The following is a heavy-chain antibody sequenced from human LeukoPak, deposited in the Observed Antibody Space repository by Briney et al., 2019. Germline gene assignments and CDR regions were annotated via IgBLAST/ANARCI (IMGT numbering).Heavy chain of an antibody. CDR1: GYTFTSYG. Sequence: ASVKVSCKASGYTFTSYGISWVRQAPGQGREWMGWISAYNGNTNYAQKLQGRVTMTTDTSTSTAYMELRRLRSDATAVYYCARESDTAMTEFDYWGQGTLVTVSS. CDR3: ARESDTAMTEFDY. CDR2: ISAYNGNT. V-gene: IGHV1-18*01. J-gene: IGHJ4*02. D-gene: IGHD5-18*01.